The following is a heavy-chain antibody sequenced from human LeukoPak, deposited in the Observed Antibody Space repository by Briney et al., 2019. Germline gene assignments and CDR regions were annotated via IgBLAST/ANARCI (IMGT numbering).Heavy chain of an antibody. CDR3: ARSGGWYRYYFDY. CDR1: GFTFSSYS. CDR2: ISSSSSYI. D-gene: IGHD6-19*01. V-gene: IGHV3-21*01. J-gene: IGHJ4*02. Sequence: GGSLRLSCAASGFTFSSYSMNWVRQAPGKGLEWVSSISSSSSYIYYADSVKGRFTISRDNSKNTLYLQMNSLRAEDTAVYYCARSGGWYRYYFDYWGQGTLVTVSS.